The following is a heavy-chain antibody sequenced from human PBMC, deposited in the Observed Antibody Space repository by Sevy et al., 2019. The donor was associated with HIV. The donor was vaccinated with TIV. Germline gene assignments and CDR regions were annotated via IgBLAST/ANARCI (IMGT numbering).Heavy chain of an antibody. J-gene: IGHJ4*02. D-gene: IGHD5-18*01. V-gene: IGHV3-30*18. CDR2: ISYDGSNK. Sequence: GGYLRLSCAASGFTFTSYGMHWVRQAPGKGLEWVAVISYDGSNKYYADSVKGRFTISRDKSKNTLSLQMNSLRAEDTAVYYCAKAPRGYSYASFFDYWGQGTLVTVSS. CDR1: GFTFTSYG. CDR3: AKAPRGYSYASFFDY.